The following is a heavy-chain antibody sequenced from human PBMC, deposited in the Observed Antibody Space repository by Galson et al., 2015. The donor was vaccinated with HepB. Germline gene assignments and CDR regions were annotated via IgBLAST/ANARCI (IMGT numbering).Heavy chain of an antibody. CDR2: IYYTGST. D-gene: IGHD5-12*01. J-gene: IGHJ4*02. CDR3: ARVYSGYDY. CDR1: GNSISSSSYY. V-gene: IGHV4-39*07. Sequence: DTLSLTCTVSGNSISSSSYYWSWIRQPPGKGLEWIGTIYYTGSTNYNSSLKSRVTISLDTSKNQFSLKLSSVTAADTAIYYCARVYSGYDYWGQGALVTVSS.